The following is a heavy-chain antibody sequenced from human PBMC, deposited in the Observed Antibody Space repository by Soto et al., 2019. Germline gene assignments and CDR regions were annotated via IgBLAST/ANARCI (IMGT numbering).Heavy chain of an antibody. CDR1: GGSISSYY. CDR2: IYTSGST. Sequence: QVQLQESGPGLVKPSETLSLTCTVSGGSISSYYWSWIRQPAGKGLEWIGRIYTSGSTNYNPSLKSRVTMSGDTSKNQFSLELSSVTAADTAVYYCARWVPSSQRSSSWYNWFDPWGQGTLVTVSS. D-gene: IGHD6-13*01. CDR3: ARWVPSSQRSSSWYNWFDP. J-gene: IGHJ5*02. V-gene: IGHV4-4*07.